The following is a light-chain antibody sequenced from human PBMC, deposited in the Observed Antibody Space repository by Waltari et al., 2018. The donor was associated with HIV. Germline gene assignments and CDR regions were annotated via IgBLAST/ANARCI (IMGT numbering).Light chain of an antibody. J-gene: IGKJ4*01. Sequence: EILMTQSPATVSVSLGERPTLACRASQSVGSKLAWYQQKPGQAPRLLIYGASTRAPTFPARFSGTGCGTDFTLSNSSLQSKDFALYYCHQYKNWPLTFGGGTKVQI. CDR2: GAS. CDR1: QSVGSK. CDR3: HQYKNWPLT. V-gene: IGKV3D-15*01.